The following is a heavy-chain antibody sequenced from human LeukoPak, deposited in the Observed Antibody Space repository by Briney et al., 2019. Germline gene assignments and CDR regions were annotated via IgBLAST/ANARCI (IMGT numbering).Heavy chain of an antibody. J-gene: IGHJ6*03. CDR2: IYTSGST. CDR1: GGSISSGSYY. V-gene: IGHV4-61*02. CDR3: AGSSTSYFYYMDV. D-gene: IGHD2-2*01. Sequence: PSQTLSLTCTVSGGSISSGSYYWSWIRQPAGEGLEWIGRIYTSGSTNYNPSLKSRVTMSVDTSKNQFSLKLSSVTAADTAVYYCAGSSTSYFYYMDVWGKGTTVTISS.